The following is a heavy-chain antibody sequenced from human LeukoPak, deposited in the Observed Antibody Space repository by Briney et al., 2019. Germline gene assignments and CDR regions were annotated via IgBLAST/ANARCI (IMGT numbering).Heavy chain of an antibody. J-gene: IGHJ6*02. V-gene: IGHV1-8*01. CDR2: MNPNSGNT. CDR3: ARGGSGRHYDSSGYFGGYYYYGMDV. CDR1: GYTFISYD. Sequence: ASVKVSCKASGYTFISYDINWVRQATGQGLEWMGWMNPNSGNTGYAQKFQGRVTMTGNTSISTAYMELSSLRSEDTAVYYCARGGSGRHYDSSGYFGGYYYYGMDVWGQGTTVAVSS. D-gene: IGHD3-22*01.